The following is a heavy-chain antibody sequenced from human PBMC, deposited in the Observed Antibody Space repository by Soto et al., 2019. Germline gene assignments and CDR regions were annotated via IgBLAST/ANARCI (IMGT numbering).Heavy chain of an antibody. CDR3: VRKQPPFVRWLVKDYFDS. J-gene: IGHJ4*02. CDR1: GGSIRRSNHY. D-gene: IGHD6-19*01. Sequence: ETLSLTCSFSGGSIRRSNHYWDWVRRPPGKGLEWIGTIHYSGNTSYSPSLKSRVTISVDTSNNRLSLKLTSVTAADTAVYYCVRKQPPFVRWLVKDYFDSWGQGTQVTVS. CDR2: IHYSGNT. V-gene: IGHV4-39*01.